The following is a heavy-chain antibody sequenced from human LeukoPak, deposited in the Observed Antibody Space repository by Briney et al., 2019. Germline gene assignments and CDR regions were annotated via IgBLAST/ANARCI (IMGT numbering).Heavy chain of an antibody. D-gene: IGHD6-19*01. CDR1: GFTSDDYA. J-gene: IGHJ3*02. Sequence: GRSLRLSCAASGFTSDDYAMHWVRQAPGKGLEWVSGISWNSGSIGYADSVKGRFTISRDNAKNSLYLQMNSLRAEDTALYYCAKGSSGWYQDAFDIWGQGTMVTVSS. CDR3: AKGSSGWYQDAFDI. CDR2: ISWNSGSI. V-gene: IGHV3-9*02.